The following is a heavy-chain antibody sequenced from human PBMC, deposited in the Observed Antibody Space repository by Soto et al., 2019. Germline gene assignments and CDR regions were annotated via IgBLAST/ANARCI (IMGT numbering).Heavy chain of an antibody. V-gene: IGHV4-59*08. CDR1: GGSISSYY. CDR3: ARGTPSPLIVRSSRGPWFDP. J-gene: IGHJ5*02. CDR2: MYYGGRT. Sequence: SETLSLTCTVSGGSISSYYWSWIRQPPGKGLEWIGYMYYGGRTNYNPSLKSRVTISVDTSKMQVSLKLSSVTAADTAVYFCARGTPSPLIVRSSRGPWFDPWGQGTLVTVPS. D-gene: IGHD2-15*01.